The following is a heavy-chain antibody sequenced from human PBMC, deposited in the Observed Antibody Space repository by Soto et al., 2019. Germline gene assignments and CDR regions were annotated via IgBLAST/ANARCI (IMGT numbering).Heavy chain of an antibody. D-gene: IGHD6-19*01. CDR3: ARRSSGWYTAIWYYFDY. J-gene: IGHJ4*02. Sequence: PSETLSLTCTVSGGSISSYYWSWIRQPPGKGLEWIGYIYYSGSTNYNPSLKSRVTISVDTSKNQFSLKLSSVTAADTAVYYCARRSSGWYTAIWYYFDYWGQGTLVTVSS. V-gene: IGHV4-59*08. CDR1: GGSISSYY. CDR2: IYYSGST.